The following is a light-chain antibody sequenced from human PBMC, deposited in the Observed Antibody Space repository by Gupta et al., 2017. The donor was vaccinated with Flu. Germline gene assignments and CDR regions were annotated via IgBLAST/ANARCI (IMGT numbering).Light chain of an antibody. CDR3: ASYTSSATWV. V-gene: IGLV2-14*01. CDR1: SSDVGGYNY. Sequence: ITNSCTGSSSDVGGYNYVSWYQQHPGKAPKLMIYEVTKRPAGVANRFSGSKAGNTASLTISGRQQEDEADYCCASYTSSATWVFGGGTKLTVL. J-gene: IGLJ3*02. CDR2: EVT.